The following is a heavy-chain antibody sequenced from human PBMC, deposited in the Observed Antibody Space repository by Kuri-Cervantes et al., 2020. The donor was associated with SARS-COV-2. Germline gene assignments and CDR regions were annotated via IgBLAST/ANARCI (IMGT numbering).Heavy chain of an antibody. V-gene: IGHV4-59*11. J-gene: IGHJ4*02. Sequence: GSLRLSCTVSGGSISDHYWSWIRQSPGKGLEWIGYIYDSGTTNYNPSLKSRVTVSVDKSKNHFSLRLSSVTAAGTAVYYCARDLNGQLWSTGLGYWGQGTLVTSPQ. CDR2: IYDSGTT. CDR3: ARDLNGQLWSTGLGY. CDR1: GGSISDHY. D-gene: IGHD5-18*01.